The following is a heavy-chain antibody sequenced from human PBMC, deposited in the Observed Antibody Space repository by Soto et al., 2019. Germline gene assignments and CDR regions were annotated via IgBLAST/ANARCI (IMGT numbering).Heavy chain of an antibody. Sequence: SETLSLTCTVSGGSISSYYWSWIRQPPGKGLEWIGYIYYSGSTNYNPSLKSRVTISVDTSKNQFSLKLSSVTAADTAVYYCVRSGDGTEYYYGMDVWGQGTTVTVSS. CDR3: VRSGDGTEYYYGMDV. J-gene: IGHJ6*02. CDR1: GGSISSYY. V-gene: IGHV4-59*01. CDR2: IYYSGST. D-gene: IGHD3-10*01.